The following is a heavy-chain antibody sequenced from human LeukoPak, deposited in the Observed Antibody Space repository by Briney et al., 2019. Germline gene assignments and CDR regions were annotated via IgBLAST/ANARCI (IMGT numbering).Heavy chain of an antibody. J-gene: IGHJ4*02. CDR2: IYYRGGT. CDR3: ATSKLQLFPFDY. CDR1: GGSISSYY. V-gene: IGHV4-59*08. D-gene: IGHD3-10*01. Sequence: SETLSLTCTVSGGSISSYYWSWIRQPPGKGLEWIGNIYYRGGTNYNPSLKSRLTISVDTSKNQFSLKLSSVTAADTAVYCCATSKLQLFPFDYWGQGTLVTVSS.